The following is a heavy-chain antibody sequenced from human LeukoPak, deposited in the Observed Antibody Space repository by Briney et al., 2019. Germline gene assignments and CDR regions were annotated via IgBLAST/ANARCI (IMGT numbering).Heavy chain of an antibody. CDR1: GGTFSSYA. V-gene: IGHV1-69*04. Sequence: SVKVSCKASGGTFSSYAISWVRQAPGQGLEWMGRIIPILGIANYAQKFQGRVAITADKSTSTAYMELSSLRSEDTAVYYCASLGGYYGSGSYYNSDYWGQGTLVTVSS. CDR3: ASLGGYYGSGSYYNSDY. CDR2: IIPILGIA. D-gene: IGHD3-10*01. J-gene: IGHJ4*02.